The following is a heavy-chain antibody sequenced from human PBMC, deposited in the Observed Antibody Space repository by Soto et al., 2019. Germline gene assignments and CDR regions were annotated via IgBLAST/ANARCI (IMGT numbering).Heavy chain of an antibody. V-gene: IGHV4-34*01. CDR1: GGSFSGYY. Sequence: QVQLQQWGAGLLKPSETLSLTCAVYGGSFSGYYWSWIRQPPGKGLEWIGEINHSGSTNYNPSLKSRVTISVDTSKNQFSLELSSVTAADTAVYYCARGRYCSSTSCYPDAFDIWGQGTMVTVSS. CDR2: INHSGST. J-gene: IGHJ3*02. CDR3: ARGRYCSSTSCYPDAFDI. D-gene: IGHD2-2*01.